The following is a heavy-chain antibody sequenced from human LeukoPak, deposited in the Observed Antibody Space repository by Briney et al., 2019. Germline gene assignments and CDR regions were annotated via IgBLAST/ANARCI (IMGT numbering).Heavy chain of an antibody. CDR3: ARRIAVAGE. D-gene: IGHD6-19*01. CDR1: GYTFTNYD. V-gene: IGHV1-8*01. Sequence: ASVKVSWKASGYTFTNYDINWVRQATGQGLEWMGWVNPTSGNTYYAQKFQGRVTMTRDTSITTAYMELSSLRSEDTAVYYCARRIAVAGEWGQGTLVTVSS. CDR2: VNPTSGNT. J-gene: IGHJ4*02.